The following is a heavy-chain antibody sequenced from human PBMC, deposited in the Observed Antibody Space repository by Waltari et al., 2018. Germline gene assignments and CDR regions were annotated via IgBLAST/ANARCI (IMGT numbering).Heavy chain of an antibody. CDR3: ARGYCANGVCYKWGAFDI. CDR2: INPSGGST. V-gene: IGHV1-46*01. CDR1: GYTFTSYY. Sequence: QVQLVQSGAEVKKPGASVKVSCKASGYTFTSYYMHWVRQAPGQGLEWMGIINPSGGSTSYAQKFQGRVTMTRDTSTSTVYMELSSLRSEDTAVYYCARGYCANGVCYKWGAFDIWGQGTMVTVSS. D-gene: IGHD2-8*01. J-gene: IGHJ3*02.